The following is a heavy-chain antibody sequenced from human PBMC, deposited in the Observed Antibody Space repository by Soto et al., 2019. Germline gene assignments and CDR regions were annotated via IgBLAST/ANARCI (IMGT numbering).Heavy chain of an antibody. D-gene: IGHD6-13*01. CDR3: ARTQQLYYFDY. CDR2: INPSGGST. J-gene: IGHJ4*02. Sequence: ASVKVSSKASGYTFTSYYMHWVQQAPGQGLEWMGIINPSGGSTSYAQKFQGRVTMTRDTSTSTVYMELSSLRSEDTAVYYCARTQQLYYFDYWGQGTLVTVSS. V-gene: IGHV1-46*01. CDR1: GYTFTSYY.